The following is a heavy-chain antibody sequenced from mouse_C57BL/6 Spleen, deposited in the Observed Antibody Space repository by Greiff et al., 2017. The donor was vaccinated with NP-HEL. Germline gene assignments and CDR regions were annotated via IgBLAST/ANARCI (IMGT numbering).Heavy chain of an antibody. V-gene: IGHV1-54*01. CDR3: AKSYEDYAMDY. Sequence: VQLQQSGAELVRPGTSVKVSCKASGYAFTNYLIEWVKQRPGQGLEWIGVINPGSGGTNYNEKFKGKATLTADKSSGTAYMQLSSLTSEDSAVYFCAKSYEDYAMDYWGQGTSVTVSS. CDR2: INPGSGGT. J-gene: IGHJ4*01. D-gene: IGHD2-3*01. CDR1: GYAFTNYL.